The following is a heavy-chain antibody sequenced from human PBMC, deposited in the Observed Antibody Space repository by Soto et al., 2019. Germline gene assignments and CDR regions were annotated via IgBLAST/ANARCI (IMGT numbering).Heavy chain of an antibody. Sequence: VASVKVSCKASGYTFTSYGISWVRQAPGQGLEWMGWISAYNGNTNYAQKLQGRVTMTTDTSTSTAYMELRSLRSDDTAVYYCARDPGYGDYKDAFDIWGQGTMVTVSS. CDR1: GYTFTSYG. J-gene: IGHJ3*02. V-gene: IGHV1-18*01. CDR3: ARDPGYGDYKDAFDI. CDR2: ISAYNGNT. D-gene: IGHD4-17*01.